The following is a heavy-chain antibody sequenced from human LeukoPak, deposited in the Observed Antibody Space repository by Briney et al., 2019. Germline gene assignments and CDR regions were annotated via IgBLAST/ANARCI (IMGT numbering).Heavy chain of an antibody. CDR2: ISSSSSYI. D-gene: IGHD2-2*01. J-gene: IGHJ5*02. CDR3: ARDRMIVVVPAAARYNWFDP. V-gene: IGHV3-21*01. CDR1: GFTFSSYS. Sequence: KPGGSLRLSCAAPGFTFSSYSMNWVRQAPGKGLEWVSSISSSSSYIYYADSVKGRFTISRDNAKNSLYLQMNSLRAEDTAVYYCARDRMIVVVPAAARYNWFDPWGQGTLVTVSS.